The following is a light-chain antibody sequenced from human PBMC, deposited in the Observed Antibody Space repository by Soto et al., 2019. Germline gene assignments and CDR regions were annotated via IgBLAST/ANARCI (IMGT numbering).Light chain of an antibody. CDR2: AAS. J-gene: IGKJ1*01. CDR1: RPITNY. V-gene: IGKV1-39*01. CDR3: QQSYTSPWT. Sequence: DIQLTQSPSSLSASVGDRVTITCRASRPITNYLNWYQQKPGRAPKLLIYAASNLQSGVPSRFSAGGSATEFTLANNNLQSEDYATYIRQQSYTSPWTFGQGTSVEIK.